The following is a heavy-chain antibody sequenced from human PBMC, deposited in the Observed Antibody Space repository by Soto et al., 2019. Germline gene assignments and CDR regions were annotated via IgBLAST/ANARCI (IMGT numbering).Heavy chain of an antibody. CDR1: GFTFRNYD. J-gene: IGHJ6*02. CDR2: ISAAGDP. Sequence: EVQLVESGGGLVQPGGSLRLSCEASGFTFRNYDMHWVRQGSGKGLEWVSGISAAGDPDYADSVEGRFTISRENAQNSFFLQMNSLRVGDTAVYYCARTDRDFYGLDVWGQGTTVIFSS. CDR3: ARTDRDFYGLDV. V-gene: IGHV3-13*05.